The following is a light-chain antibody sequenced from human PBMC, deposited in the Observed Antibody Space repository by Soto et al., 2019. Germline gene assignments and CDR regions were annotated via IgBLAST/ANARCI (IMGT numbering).Light chain of an antibody. V-gene: IGLV4-69*01. Sequence: QSVLTQSPSASASLGASVKVTCTLSSGHSSYAIAWHHQQPEKGPRYLMKLNSDGSHNKGDGIPDRFSGSSSGAERYLTISSLQSEDEGDYYCQTWGTDIVVFGGGTQLTVL. CDR2: LNSDGSH. CDR1: SGHSSYA. CDR3: QTWGTDIVV. J-gene: IGLJ2*01.